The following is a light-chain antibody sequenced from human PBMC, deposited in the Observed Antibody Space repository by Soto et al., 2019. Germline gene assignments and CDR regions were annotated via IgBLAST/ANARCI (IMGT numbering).Light chain of an antibody. Sequence: ELILTQSPGTLSLSPGERATLSCRASESVRNNSLAWYQQHPGQAPRLLIFGASSRATGIPDRFTGTGSGSDFSLTISRLEPDDSAVYFCHHYGYGADTFGRGTKLEIK. V-gene: IGKV3-20*01. CDR2: GAS. CDR1: ESVRNNS. J-gene: IGKJ2*01. CDR3: HHYGYGADT.